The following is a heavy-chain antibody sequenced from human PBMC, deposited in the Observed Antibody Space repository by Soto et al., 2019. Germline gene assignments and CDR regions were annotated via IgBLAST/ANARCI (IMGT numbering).Heavy chain of an antibody. D-gene: IGHD3-3*01. Sequence: PGESLKISCKGSGYSFTSYWIGWVRQMPGKGLEWMGIIYPGDSDTRYSPSFQGQVTISADKSISTAYLQWSSLKASDTAIYYFARNSYYDFPKTNYYYYYGMGVWGQGTTVTVSS. CDR1: GYSFTSYW. CDR2: IYPGDSDT. J-gene: IGHJ6*02. CDR3: ARNSYYDFPKTNYYYYYGMGV. V-gene: IGHV5-51*01.